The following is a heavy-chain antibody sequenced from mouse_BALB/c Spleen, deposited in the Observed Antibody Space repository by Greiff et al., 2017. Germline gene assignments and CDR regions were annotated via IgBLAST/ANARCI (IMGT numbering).Heavy chain of an antibody. J-gene: IGHJ3*01. V-gene: IGHV6-6*02. D-gene: IGHD4-1*02. CDR3: TRTNWDGAY. CDR1: GFTFSNYW. CDR2: IRLKSNNYAT. Sequence: EVKVEESGGGLVQPGGSMKLSCVASGFTFSNYWMNWVRQSPEKGLEWVAEIRLKSNNYATHYAESVKGRFTISRDDSKSSVYLQMNNLRAEDTGIYYCTRTNWDGAYWGRGTLVTVSA.